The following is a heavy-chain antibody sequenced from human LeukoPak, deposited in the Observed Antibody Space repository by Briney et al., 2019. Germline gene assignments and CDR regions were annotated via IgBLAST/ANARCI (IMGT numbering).Heavy chain of an antibody. J-gene: IGHJ4*02. CDR1: GFTFSSYG. Sequence: SGGSLRLSCAASGFTFSSYGMHWVRQAPGKGLEWVAVISYDGSNKYYADSVKGRFTISRDNSKNTLYLQMNSLRAEDTAVYYCAKGLSWELETGYFDYWGQGTLVTVSS. V-gene: IGHV3-30*18. CDR2: ISYDGSNK. CDR3: AKGLSWELETGYFDY. D-gene: IGHD1-26*01.